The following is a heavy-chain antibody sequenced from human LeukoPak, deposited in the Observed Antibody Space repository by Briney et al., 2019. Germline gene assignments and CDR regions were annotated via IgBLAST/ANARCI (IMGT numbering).Heavy chain of an antibody. CDR1: GYTFTSYG. J-gene: IGHJ4*02. Sequence: GASVKVSCKASGYTFTSYGISWVRQAPGQGLEWMGWISAYNGNTNYAQKLQGRVTMTTDTSTSTAYMELRSLRSDDTAVYYCARDPERDYYDSSGPFDYWGQGTLVTVSS. CDR3: ARDPERDYYDSSGPFDY. D-gene: IGHD3-22*01. V-gene: IGHV1-18*01. CDR2: ISAYNGNT.